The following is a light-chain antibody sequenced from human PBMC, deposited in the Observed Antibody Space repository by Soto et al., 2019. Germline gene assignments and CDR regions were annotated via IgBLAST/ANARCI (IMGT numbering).Light chain of an antibody. CDR3: QQYGSSPLT. CDR2: GAS. CDR1: QSVSSNY. V-gene: IGKV3-20*01. Sequence: EIVLTQSPGTLSLSPGERATLSCRASQSVSSNYLAWYQQKPGQAPRLLIYGASSRATGIPDRFSGSGSGKAFNLSFSRLEPEDFAVYYCQQYGSSPLTFGGGTKVEIK. J-gene: IGKJ4*01.